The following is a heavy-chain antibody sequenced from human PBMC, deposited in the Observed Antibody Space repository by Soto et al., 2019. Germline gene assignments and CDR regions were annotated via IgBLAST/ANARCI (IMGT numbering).Heavy chain of an antibody. D-gene: IGHD6-19*01. CDR1: GFFFSSYT. Sequence: EVQLLESGGGLVQPGGSLRLSCVGSGFFFSSYTMTWVRQAPGKGLEWVSSFSATSENTYYADSVRGGFTISRDNSKNTLFMQMNSLTAEDTAMYSCAKGRDQQWVRRPFDYWGQGILVIVS. CDR2: FSATSENT. CDR3: AKGRDQQWVRRPFDY. V-gene: IGHV3-23*01. J-gene: IGHJ4*02.